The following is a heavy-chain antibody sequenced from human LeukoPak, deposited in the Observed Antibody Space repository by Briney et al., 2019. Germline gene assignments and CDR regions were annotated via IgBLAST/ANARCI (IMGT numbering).Heavy chain of an antibody. CDR1: GFTFSSYW. CDR2: IKQDGSEK. J-gene: IGHJ4*02. CDR3: ARRYCSGGSCYSVDC. V-gene: IGHV3-7*03. D-gene: IGHD2-15*01. Sequence: PGRSLRLSCSASGFTFSSYWMNWVRQAPGKGLEWVANIKQDGSEKYYVDSVKGRFTISRDNAKNSLYLQMNSLRAEDTGVYYCARRYCSGGSCYSVDCWGQGTLVTVSS.